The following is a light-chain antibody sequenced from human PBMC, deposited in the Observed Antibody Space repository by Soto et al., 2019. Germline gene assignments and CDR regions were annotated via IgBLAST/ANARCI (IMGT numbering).Light chain of an antibody. V-gene: IGLV1-44*01. CDR1: SSNIGSNT. Sequence: QSVLTQPPSASGTPGQRVTISCSGSSSNIGSNTVNWYQQLPGTAPKLLIYSNNQRPSGVPDRFSGSKSGTSVSLAISGLQYEDEADYYCAAWDDSLNGVIFGGGTKLT. J-gene: IGLJ2*01. CDR3: AAWDDSLNGVI. CDR2: SNN.